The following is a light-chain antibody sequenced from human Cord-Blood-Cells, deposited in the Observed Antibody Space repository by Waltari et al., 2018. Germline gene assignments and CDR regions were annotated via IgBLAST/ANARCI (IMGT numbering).Light chain of an antibody. V-gene: IGKV3-15*01. CDR3: QQYNNWPPWT. CDR1: QSVSSN. J-gene: IGKJ1*01. Sequence: EIVMTQSPATLSVSPGERATLSGRASQSVSSNLAWYQQKPGQAPRPLIYGASTRATGIPARFSGSGSGTEFTLTISSLQSEDFAVYYCQQYNNWPPWTFGQGTKVEIK. CDR2: GAS.